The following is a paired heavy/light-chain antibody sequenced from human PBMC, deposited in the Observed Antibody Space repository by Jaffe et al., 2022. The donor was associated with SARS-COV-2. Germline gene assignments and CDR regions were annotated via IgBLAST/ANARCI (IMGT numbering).Light chain of an antibody. V-gene: IGKV2-28*01. J-gene: IGKJ1*01. CDR2: LGS. Sequence: DIVMTQSPLSLPVTPGEPASISCRSSQSLLRSNGYNYLDWYLQKPGQSPQILIYLGSSRASGVPDRFSGSGSGTDFTLKISRVEAEDVGVYYCMQALQIPWTFGQGTKVEIK. CDR1: QSLLRSNGYNY. CDR3: MQALQIPWT.
Heavy chain of an antibody. Sequence: EVQLVESGGGLVQPGGSLRLSCAASGFTFTSHWMGWVRQPPGKGLEWVANINVDGSEEYWVDSVKGRFTMSRDNAKNSLHLQMNSLRAEDTAVYYCARHGHNVFDSWGQGTLVTVSS. D-gene: IGHD1-1*01. CDR1: GFTFTSHW. CDR3: ARHGHNVFDS. J-gene: IGHJ4*02. CDR2: INVDGSEE. V-gene: IGHV3-7*03.